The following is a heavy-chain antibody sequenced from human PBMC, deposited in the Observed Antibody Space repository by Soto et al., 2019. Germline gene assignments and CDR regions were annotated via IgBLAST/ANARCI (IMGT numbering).Heavy chain of an antibody. V-gene: IGHV2-26*01. Sequence: QVTLKESGPVLVKPTETLTLRCTVSGLSITDSEMGVSWIRQPPGHPLVWLAHMDSSGEKSYRTFLKSRLAFSKDTSTSLIVLTMTNMDPADTATYYCARRHLAVAVSPWFDPWGQGIPVTVSS. CDR2: MDSSGEK. CDR3: ARRHLAVAVSPWFDP. J-gene: IGHJ5*02. CDR1: GLSITDSEMG. D-gene: IGHD6-19*01.